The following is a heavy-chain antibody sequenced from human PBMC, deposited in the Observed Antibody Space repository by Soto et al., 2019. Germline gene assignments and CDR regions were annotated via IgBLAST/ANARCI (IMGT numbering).Heavy chain of an antibody. J-gene: IGHJ4*02. CDR1: GFTFRNFR. V-gene: IGHV3-48*01. D-gene: IGHD2-21*02. Sequence: GGSRRLSFPASGFTFRNFRMNWVRKAPGRGLEWVSHINTRSSTSTATYYADSVRGRFTISRDDAKNSLYLEMNSLRGDDTAVYYCARQVYSVVTPLDYWGRGTLVTVSS. CDR2: INTRSSTSTAT. CDR3: ARQVYSVVTPLDY.